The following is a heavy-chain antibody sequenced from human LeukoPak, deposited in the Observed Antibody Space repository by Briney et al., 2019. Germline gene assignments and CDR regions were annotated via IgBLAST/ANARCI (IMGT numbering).Heavy chain of an antibody. Sequence: GASVKVSCKASGYEFTDFYIHWVRQAPGQRPEWMGWIHPNSGATNYARVFQGRVTMTRDTSISTAYMELGSLKFDDRAVYYCARLRGGFDSGDHWGQGSLVTVSS. CDR3: ARLRGGFDSGDH. V-gene: IGHV1-2*02. CDR2: IHPNSGAT. D-gene: IGHD5-12*01. J-gene: IGHJ4*02. CDR1: GYEFTDFY.